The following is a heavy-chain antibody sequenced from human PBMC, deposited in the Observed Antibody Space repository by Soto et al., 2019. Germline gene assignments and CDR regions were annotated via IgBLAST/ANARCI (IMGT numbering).Heavy chain of an antibody. CDR2: INHSGST. D-gene: IGHD2-2*01. V-gene: IGHV4-34*01. CDR3: ARRSSTSRPPYYYYYYYMDV. J-gene: IGHJ6*03. CDR1: GGSFSGYY. Sequence: PSETLSLTCAVYGGSFSGYYWSWIRQPPGKGLEWIGEINHSGSTNYNPSLKSRVTISVDTSKNQFSLKLSSVTAADTAVYYCARRSSTSRPPYYYYYYYMDVWGKGTTVTVSS.